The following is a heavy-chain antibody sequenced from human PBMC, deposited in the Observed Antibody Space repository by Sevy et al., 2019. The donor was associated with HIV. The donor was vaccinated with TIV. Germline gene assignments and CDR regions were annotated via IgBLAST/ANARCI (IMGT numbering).Heavy chain of an antibody. CDR2: IKQDGSEK. J-gene: IGHJ6*02. V-gene: IGHV3-7*01. CDR1: GFTFSIYW. Sequence: GGSLRLSCAASGFTFSIYWMTWVRQAPGKGLEWVANIKQDGSEKYYVDSVKGRFTISRNNAKNSLYLQLKSLRADDTAEYYCARYCGDEVDDRRASYYYFYGMDVWGQGTTVTVSS. D-gene: IGHD1-1*01. CDR3: ARYCGDEVDDRRASYYYFYGMDV.